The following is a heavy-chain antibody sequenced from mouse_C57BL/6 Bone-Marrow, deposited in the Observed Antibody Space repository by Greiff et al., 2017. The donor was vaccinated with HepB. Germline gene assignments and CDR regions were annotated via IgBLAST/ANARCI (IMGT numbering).Heavy chain of an antibody. J-gene: IGHJ4*01. V-gene: IGHV1-64*01. CDR1: GYTFTSYW. D-gene: IGHD3-1*01. CDR2: IHHNSGST. Sequence: QVQLQQSGAELVKPGASVKLSCKASGYTFTSYWMHWVKQRPGQGLEWIGMIHHNSGSTNYNEKFKSKATLTVDKSSRTAYMQLSSLTSEDSAVYYCARGGSRGDAMDYWGQGTSVTVAS. CDR3: ARGGSRGDAMDY.